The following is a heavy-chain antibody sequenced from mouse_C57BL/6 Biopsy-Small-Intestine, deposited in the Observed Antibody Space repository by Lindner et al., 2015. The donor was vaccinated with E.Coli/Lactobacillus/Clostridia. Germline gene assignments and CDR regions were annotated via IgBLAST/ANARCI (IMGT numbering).Heavy chain of an antibody. Sequence: VQLQESGAELARPGASVKLSCKASGYTFTSFGISWVKQRTGQGLEWIGEIYPRSGNTYYNEKFKGKATPTADKSSSTAYMELRSLTSEDSAVYFCARDDYAWYFDVWGTGTTVTVSS. CDR1: GYTFTSFG. CDR2: IYPRSGNT. V-gene: IGHV1-81*01. CDR3: ARDDYAWYFDV. J-gene: IGHJ1*03. D-gene: IGHD2-4*01.